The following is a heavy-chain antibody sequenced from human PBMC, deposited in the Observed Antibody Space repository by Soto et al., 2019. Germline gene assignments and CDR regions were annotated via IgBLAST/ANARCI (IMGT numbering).Heavy chain of an antibody. J-gene: IGHJ6*02. Sequence: QVQLVESGGGVVQPGRSLRLSCAASGFTFSSYAMHWVRQAPGKGLEWVAVISYDGSNKYYADSVKGRFTISRDNSKNTLYLQMNSLRAEDTAVYYCARAYCGGDCYGAMDVWGQGTTVTVSS. CDR1: GFTFSSYA. D-gene: IGHD2-21*02. CDR2: ISYDGSNK. V-gene: IGHV3-30-3*01. CDR3: ARAYCGGDCYGAMDV.